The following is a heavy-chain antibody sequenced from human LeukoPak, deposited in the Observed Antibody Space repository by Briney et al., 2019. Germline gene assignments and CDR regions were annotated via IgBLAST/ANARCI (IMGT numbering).Heavy chain of an antibody. D-gene: IGHD3-10*01. CDR1: GFTFNTYS. V-gene: IGHV3-48*04. CDR3: ARGAPMVRGGRNWFDP. J-gene: IGHJ5*02. Sequence: GGSLRLSCAASGFTFNTYSMNWVRQAPGKGLEWVSYISSSGTTVYYADSVKGRFTISRDDAKNSPNLQMNSLRVEDTALYFCARGAPMVRGGRNWFDPWGQGTLVTVSS. CDR2: ISSSGTTV.